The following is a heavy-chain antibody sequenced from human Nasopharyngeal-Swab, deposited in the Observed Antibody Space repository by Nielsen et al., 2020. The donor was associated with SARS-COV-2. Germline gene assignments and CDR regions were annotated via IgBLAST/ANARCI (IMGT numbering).Heavy chain of an antibody. CDR2: IYHSGST. Sequence: WIRQPPGKGLEWIGEIYHSGSTNYNPSLKSRVTISVDKSKNQFSLKPSSVTAADTAVYYCASVLGYCSSTSCYYYYGMDVWGQGTTVTVSS. CDR3: ASVLGYCSSTSCYYYYGMDV. D-gene: IGHD2-2*01. V-gene: IGHV4-4*02. J-gene: IGHJ6*02.